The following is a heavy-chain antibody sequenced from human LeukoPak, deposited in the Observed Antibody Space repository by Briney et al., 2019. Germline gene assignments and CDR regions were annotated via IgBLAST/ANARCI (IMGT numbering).Heavy chain of an antibody. CDR1: GGSFSGYY. D-gene: IGHD3-10*01. V-gene: IGHV4-34*01. Sequence: SETLSLTCAVYGGSFSGYYWSWIRQPPGKGPEWIGEINHSGSTNYNPSLKSRVTISVDTSKNQFSLKLSSVTAADTAVYYCARGGPITMVRGVIIHWFDPWGQGTLVTVSS. CDR3: ARGGPITMVRGVIIHWFDP. CDR2: INHSGST. J-gene: IGHJ5*02.